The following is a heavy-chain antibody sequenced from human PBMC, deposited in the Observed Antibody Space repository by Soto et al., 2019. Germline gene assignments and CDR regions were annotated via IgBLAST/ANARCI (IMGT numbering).Heavy chain of an antibody. J-gene: IGHJ4*02. CDR3: ARDLWGEWELLLRFDY. D-gene: IGHD1-26*01. Sequence: QLQLVQSGAEVKKPGASVKVSCKASGYTFTSYGISWVRQAPGQGHEWMGWISAYNGNTNYAQKLQGRVTMTTDTSTSTAYMELRSLRSDDTAVYYCARDLWGEWELLLRFDYWGQGTLVTVSS. CDR2: ISAYNGNT. CDR1: GYTFTSYG. V-gene: IGHV1-18*01.